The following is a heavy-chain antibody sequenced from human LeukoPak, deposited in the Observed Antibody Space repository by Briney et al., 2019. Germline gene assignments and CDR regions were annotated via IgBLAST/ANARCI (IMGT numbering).Heavy chain of an antibody. CDR3: ARDLRFLEWFNYYYYGTDV. CDR1: ESTFSSYS. V-gene: IGHV3-7*03. J-gene: IGHJ6*02. Sequence: GGSLRLSCAASESTFSSYSMNWVRQAPGKGLEWVANIKQDGSEKYYVDSVKGRFTISRDNAKNSLYLQMNSLRAEDTAVYYCARDLRFLEWFNYYYYGTDVWGQGTTVTVSS. CDR2: IKQDGSEK. D-gene: IGHD3-3*01.